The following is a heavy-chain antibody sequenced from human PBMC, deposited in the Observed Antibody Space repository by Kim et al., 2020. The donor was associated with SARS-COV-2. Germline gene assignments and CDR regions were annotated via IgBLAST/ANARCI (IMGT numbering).Heavy chain of an antibody. D-gene: IGHD2-21*01. Sequence: GGSLRLSCVASGFNFGGYAMSWVRQAPGRGLEWVSGISTDSSVIDYIDSVKGRFTISRDNSKNMLFLQMNSLRADDTAIYYCAKDRIYADSLWVFHYWGRGTLVTVSS. J-gene: IGHJ4*02. CDR3: AKDRIYADSLWVFHY. V-gene: IGHV3-23*03. CDR2: ISTDSSVI. CDR1: GFNFGGYA.